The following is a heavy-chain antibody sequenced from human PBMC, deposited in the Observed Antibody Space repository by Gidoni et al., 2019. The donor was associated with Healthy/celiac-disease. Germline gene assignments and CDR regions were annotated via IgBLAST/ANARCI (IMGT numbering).Heavy chain of an antibody. J-gene: IGHJ5*02. V-gene: IGHV3-30*09. CDR3: ARPEYSSSS. D-gene: IGHD6-6*01. CDR1: GFTFSSYA. CDR2: ISYDGSNK. Sequence: QVQLVESGGGVVQPGRSLRLSCAASGFTFSSYAMHWVRQAPGKGLEWVAVISYDGSNKYYADSVKGRFAISRDNSKNTLYLQMNSLRAEDTAVYYCARPEYSSSSWGQGTLVTVSS.